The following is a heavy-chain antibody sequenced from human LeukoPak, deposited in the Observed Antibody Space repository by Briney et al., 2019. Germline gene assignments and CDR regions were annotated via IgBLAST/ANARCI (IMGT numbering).Heavy chain of an antibody. D-gene: IGHD1-26*01. J-gene: IGHJ3*02. CDR1: EFSVGSNY. V-gene: IGHV3-53*01. CDR3: ARGGSYLSAFDI. Sequence: RPGGSLRLSCAASEFSVGSNYMTWVRQAPGKGLEWVSLIYSGGSTYYADSVKGRFTISRDNSKNTLYLQMNSLRAEDTAVYYCARGGSYLSAFDIWGQGTMVTVSS. CDR2: IYSGGST.